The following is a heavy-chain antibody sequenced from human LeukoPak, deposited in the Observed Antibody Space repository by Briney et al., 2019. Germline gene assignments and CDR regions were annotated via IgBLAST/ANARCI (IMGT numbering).Heavy chain of an antibody. CDR1: GGSFSGYY. CDR3: SGEMILTGYYLDA. CDR2: INHSGST. J-gene: IGHJ5*02. V-gene: IGHV4-34*01. D-gene: IGHD3-9*01. Sequence: SETLSLTCAVYGGSFSGYYWSWIRQPPGKGLEWIGEINHSGSTNYNPSLKSRVSISADPSNKQFSLTLTSVTAADTARYFCSGEMILTGYYLDAWGQGTLVTVSS.